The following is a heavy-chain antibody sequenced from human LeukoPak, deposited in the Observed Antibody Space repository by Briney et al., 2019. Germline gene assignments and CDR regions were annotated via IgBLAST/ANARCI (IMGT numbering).Heavy chain of an antibody. CDR2: INPNSGGT. Sequence: ASVKVSCKASGYTFTGYYIHWVRQAPAQGREWMGRINPNSGGTSYAQKFQGRVTVTRDTSITTADMELSRLRSDDTAVYYCAREPDYGASALPDYWGQGTLVTVSS. CDR3: AREPDYGASALPDY. J-gene: IGHJ4*02. D-gene: IGHD4-17*01. V-gene: IGHV1-2*02. CDR1: GYTFTGYY.